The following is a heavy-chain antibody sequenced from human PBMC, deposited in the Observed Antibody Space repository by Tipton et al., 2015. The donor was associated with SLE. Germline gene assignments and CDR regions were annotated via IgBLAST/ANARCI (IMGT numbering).Heavy chain of an antibody. J-gene: IGHJ5*02. CDR3: ASFAGWFDP. Sequence: TLSLTCTVSGGSINTYYWSWIRQPPGKGLEWIGEINHSGTTNYNPSLKSRVTISVDTSKNQFSLKLSSVTAADTAVYYCASFAGWFDPWGQGTLVTVSS. V-gene: IGHV4-34*01. CDR1: GGSINTYY. CDR2: INHSGTT.